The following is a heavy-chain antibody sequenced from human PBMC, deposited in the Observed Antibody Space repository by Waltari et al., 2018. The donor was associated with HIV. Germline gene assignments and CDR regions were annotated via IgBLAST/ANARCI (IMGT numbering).Heavy chain of an antibody. J-gene: IGHJ4*02. CDR3: ARVRSGYYDY. Sequence: QVELVESGGGLVKPGGYLRLSCAASAFTYRDSYMCWIRQAPGKGPEWVSYISSSGSTIYYADSVKGRFAISRDNAKNSLYLQMNSLRADDTAVYYCARVRSGYYDYWGQGTPVTVSS. CDR1: AFTYRDSY. V-gene: IGHV3-11*01. D-gene: IGHD3-22*01. CDR2: ISSSGSTI.